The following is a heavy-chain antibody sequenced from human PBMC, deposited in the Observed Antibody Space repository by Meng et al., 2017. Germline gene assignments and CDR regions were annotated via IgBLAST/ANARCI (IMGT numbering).Heavy chain of an antibody. D-gene: IGHD4-17*01. CDR1: GGTFSSYA. Sequence: VQLVQCGAEVKTPGSSVKVSCKASGGTFSSYAISWVRQAPGQGLEWMGGIIPIFGTANYAQKFQGRVTITADESTSTAYMELSSLRSEDTAVYYCARDYGDYAWIAKRWFDPWGQGTLVTVSS. J-gene: IGHJ5*02. CDR3: ARDYGDYAWIAKRWFDP. V-gene: IGHV1-69*01. CDR2: IIPIFGTA.